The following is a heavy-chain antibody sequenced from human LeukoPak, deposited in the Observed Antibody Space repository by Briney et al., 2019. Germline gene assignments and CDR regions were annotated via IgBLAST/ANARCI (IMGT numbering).Heavy chain of an antibody. CDR2: IYYSGST. J-gene: IGHJ4*02. CDR1: GGSISSSSYY. V-gene: IGHV4-39*01. CDR3: ARPYSSSWSNFDY. Sequence: SETLSLTCTVSGGSISSSSYYWAWIRPPPGKGLEWIGSIYYSGSTYYNPSLKSRVTISVDTSKNQFSLKLSSVTAADTAVYYCARPYSSSWSNFDYWGQGTLVTVSS. D-gene: IGHD6-13*01.